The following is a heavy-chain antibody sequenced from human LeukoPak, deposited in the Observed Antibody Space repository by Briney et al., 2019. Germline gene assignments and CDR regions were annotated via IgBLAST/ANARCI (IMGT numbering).Heavy chain of an antibody. V-gene: IGHV4-59*01. CDR1: GGSISSYY. CDR2: IYYSGST. Sequence: PSETLSLTCTVSGGSISSYYWSWIRQPPGKGLEWIGYIYYSGSTNYNPSLKSRVTISVDTSKNQFSLKLSSVTAADTAVYYCARDQRGSYDYWGQGTLVTVSS. CDR3: ARDQRGSYDY. J-gene: IGHJ4*02. D-gene: IGHD1-26*01.